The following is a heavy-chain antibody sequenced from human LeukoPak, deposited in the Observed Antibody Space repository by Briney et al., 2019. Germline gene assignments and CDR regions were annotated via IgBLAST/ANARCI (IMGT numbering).Heavy chain of an antibody. Sequence: GGSLRLSCAASGFTFDDYAMHWVRQAPGKGLEWVSGISWNSGSIGYADSVKGRFTISRDNAKNSLYLQMNSLRAEDTALYYCAKDIGGSSWYRNYYYGMDVWGQGTTVIVSS. CDR1: GFTFDDYA. D-gene: IGHD6-13*01. CDR2: ISWNSGSI. CDR3: AKDIGGSSWYRNYYYGMDV. V-gene: IGHV3-9*01. J-gene: IGHJ6*02.